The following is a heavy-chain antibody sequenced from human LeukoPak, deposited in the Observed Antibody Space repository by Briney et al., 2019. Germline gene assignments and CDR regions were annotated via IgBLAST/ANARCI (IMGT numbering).Heavy chain of an antibody. D-gene: IGHD5-12*01. Sequence: PSETLSLTCTVSGGSISSSSYYWGWIRQPPGKGLEWIGSIYYSGSTYYNPSLKSRVTISVGTSKNQFSLKLSSVTAADTAVYYCARGGLDIVATNFDYWGQGTLVTVSS. CDR3: ARGGLDIVATNFDY. CDR1: GGSISSSSYY. CDR2: IYYSGST. J-gene: IGHJ4*02. V-gene: IGHV4-39*07.